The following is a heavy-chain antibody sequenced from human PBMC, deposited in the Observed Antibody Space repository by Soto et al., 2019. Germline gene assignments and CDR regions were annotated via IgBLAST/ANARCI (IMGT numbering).Heavy chain of an antibody. CDR3: GSNYYDILTGYYIPFDY. J-gene: IGHJ4*03. CDR1: GGSISSYY. Sequence: PSETLSLTCTVSGGSISSYYWSWIRQPPGKGLEWTADIYYSGSTNYNPSLKSRVTISVDTSKNQFSLKLSSVTAADTAVYYCGSNYYDILTGYYIPFDYWGQGTTVTVSS. D-gene: IGHD3-9*01. V-gene: IGHV4-59*01. CDR2: IYYSGST.